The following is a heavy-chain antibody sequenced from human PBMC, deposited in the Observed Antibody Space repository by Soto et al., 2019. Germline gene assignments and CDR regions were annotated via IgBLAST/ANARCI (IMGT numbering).Heavy chain of an antibody. CDR3: ARDTRVHAFDS. Sequence: GGSLRLSCAASGSTFSGSAMHWVRQASGKGLEWAGRIRSKANSYATAYAASVKGRFTISRDDSKNTAYLQMNSLKTEDTAVYYCARDTRVHAFDSWGQGTMVTVSS. CDR1: GSTFSGSA. CDR2: IRSKANSYAT. V-gene: IGHV3-73*01. D-gene: IGHD5-18*01. J-gene: IGHJ3*02.